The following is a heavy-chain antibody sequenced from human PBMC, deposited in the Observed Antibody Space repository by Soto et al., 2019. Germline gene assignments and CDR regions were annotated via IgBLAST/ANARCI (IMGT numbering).Heavy chain of an antibody. V-gene: IGHV1-2*02. J-gene: IGHJ4*02. CDR2: FNPKTGGP. Sequence: QVQLVQSGAEVKKPGASVKVSCKASGYTFTDYYIHWVRQAPGQGLEWLGWFNPKTGGPNYAPKFQGRVTMTRDTPISTTYMELTSLTSDDTAVYYCAREQAGFGDHWGPGTLVTVSS. D-gene: IGHD3-16*01. CDR1: GYTFTDYY. CDR3: AREQAGFGDH.